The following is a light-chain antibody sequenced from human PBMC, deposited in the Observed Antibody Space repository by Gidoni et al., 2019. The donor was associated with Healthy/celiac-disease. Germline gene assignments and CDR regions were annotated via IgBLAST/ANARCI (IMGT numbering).Light chain of an antibody. CDR2: GAS. J-gene: IGKJ2*01. CDR1: HSVSSSY. Sequence: IVLTQSPGTLPLSPGERATLSCRSSHSVSSSYLAWYQQKPGQAPRILIYGASSRATGIPDRFSGSGSGTDFTLTISRLEPEDFAVYYCQQYGSSHTFGQGTKLEIK. V-gene: IGKV3-20*01. CDR3: QQYGSSHT.